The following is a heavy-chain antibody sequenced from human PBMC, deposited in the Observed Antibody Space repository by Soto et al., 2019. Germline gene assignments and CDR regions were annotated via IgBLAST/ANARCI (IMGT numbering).Heavy chain of an antibody. CDR1: GGSINGINW. CDR2: IYHCGST. J-gene: IGHJ6*02. CDR3: ARFGGGMDV. Sequence: QVQLQESGPGLVKPSGTLSLTCAVSGGSINGINWWYWGRQPPGKGLEWSGEIYHCGSTHYNPSLKTRVTISEDKSKNQFSLKLVSVTAAATAVYYCARFGGGMDVWGQGTTVTVSS. V-gene: IGHV4-4*02. D-gene: IGHD3-10*01.